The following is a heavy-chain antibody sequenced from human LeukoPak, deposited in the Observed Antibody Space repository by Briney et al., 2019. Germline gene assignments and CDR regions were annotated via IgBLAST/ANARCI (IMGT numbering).Heavy chain of an antibody. CDR2: IYPDDSDT. CDR3: ARIWLRAFDI. V-gene: IGHV5-51*01. D-gene: IGHD3-16*01. J-gene: IGHJ3*02. CDR1: GYSFTNYW. Sequence: ESLKISCKGSGYSFTNYWIAWVRQMPGKGLEWMGIIYPDDSDTSYSPSFQRQVTISADKSISTAYLQWSSLKASDTAMYYCARIWLRAFDIWGQGTMVTVSS.